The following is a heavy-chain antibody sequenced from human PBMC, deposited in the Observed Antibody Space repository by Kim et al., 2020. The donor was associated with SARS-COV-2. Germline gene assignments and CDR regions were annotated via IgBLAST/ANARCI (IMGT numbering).Heavy chain of an antibody. CDR3: ARSLMWELDAFDI. V-gene: IGHV1-18*01. D-gene: IGHD1-26*01. J-gene: IGHJ3*02. Sequence: YAQQLLGRVTMTTDTSTSTAYIELRSMRSDNTAVYYCARSLMWELDAFDIWGQGTMVTVST.